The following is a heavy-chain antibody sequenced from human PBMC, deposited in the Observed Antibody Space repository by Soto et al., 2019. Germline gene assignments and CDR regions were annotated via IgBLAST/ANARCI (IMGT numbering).Heavy chain of an antibody. V-gene: IGHV3-53*01. CDR1: GFTVSTNY. CDR3: ARDLAWKRGKVGRYYYGMDV. Sequence: GGSLRLSCAASGFTVSTNYMSWVRQAPGKGLEWVSVIYSGGSTYYADSVKGRFTISRDNSKNTLYLQMDSLRVEDTAVYYCARDLAWKRGKVGRYYYGMDVWGQGTTVIVSS. J-gene: IGHJ6*02. D-gene: IGHD1-1*01. CDR2: IYSGGST.